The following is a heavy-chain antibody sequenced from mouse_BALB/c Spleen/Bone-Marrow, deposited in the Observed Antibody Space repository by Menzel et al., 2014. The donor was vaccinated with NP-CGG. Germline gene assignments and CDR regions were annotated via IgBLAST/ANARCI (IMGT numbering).Heavy chain of an antibody. Sequence: EVQGVESGPELVKPGASVKISCKASGYSFTGYFMNWVMQSHGKSLEWTGRINPYNGDTFYNQKFKGKATLTVDKSSSTAHMELRSLASEDSAVYYCASSFITTAYYFDYWGQGTTLTVSS. CDR2: INPYNGDT. D-gene: IGHD1-2*01. CDR3: ASSFITTAYYFDY. V-gene: IGHV1-20*02. CDR1: GYSFTGYF. J-gene: IGHJ2*01.